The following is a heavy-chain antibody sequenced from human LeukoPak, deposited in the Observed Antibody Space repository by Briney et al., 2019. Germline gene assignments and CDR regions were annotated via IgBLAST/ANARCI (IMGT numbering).Heavy chain of an antibody. CDR1: GYTFTSYG. V-gene: IGHV1-18*01. CDR3: ARLGIFGSNWFDP. Sequence: ASVKVSFKASGYTFTSYGISWVRQAPGQGLEWMGWISAYNGNTNYAQKLQGRVIMTTDTSTSTAYMELRSLRSADTAVYYCARLGIFGSNWFDPWGQGTLVTVSS. D-gene: IGHD3-3*01. CDR2: ISAYNGNT. J-gene: IGHJ5*02.